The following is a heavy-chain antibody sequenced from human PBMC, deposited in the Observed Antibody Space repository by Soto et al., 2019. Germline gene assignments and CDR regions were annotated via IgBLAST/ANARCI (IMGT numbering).Heavy chain of an antibody. CDR2: ISSSSSYI. Sequence: EVQLVESGGGLVKPGGSLRLSCAASGFTFSSYSMNWVRQAPGKGLEWVSSISSSSSYIYYADSVKGRFTISRDNAKNSLYLQMNSLRAEDTAVYYCARDRQSVVVVPADQDVWGQGTTVTVSS. D-gene: IGHD2-2*01. CDR1: GFTFSSYS. CDR3: ARDRQSVVVVPADQDV. V-gene: IGHV3-21*01. J-gene: IGHJ6*02.